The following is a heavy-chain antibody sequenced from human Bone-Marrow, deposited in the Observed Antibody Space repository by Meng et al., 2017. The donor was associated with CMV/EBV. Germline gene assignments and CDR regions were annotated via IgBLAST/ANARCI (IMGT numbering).Heavy chain of an antibody. CDR2: INPNSGGT. V-gene: IGHV1-2*02. CDR1: GYTFTGYY. Sequence: ASVKVSCKASGYTFTGYYMHWVRQAPGQGLEWMGWINPNSGGTNYAQKFQGRVTMTRDTSISTAYMELRSLRSDDTAVYYCARVRWLRSGYFDYWGQGNLVNFAS. D-gene: IGHD5-12*01. J-gene: IGHJ4*02. CDR3: ARVRWLRSGYFDY.